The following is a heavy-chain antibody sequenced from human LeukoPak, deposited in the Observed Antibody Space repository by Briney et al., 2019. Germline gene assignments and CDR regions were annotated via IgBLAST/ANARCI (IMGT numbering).Heavy chain of an antibody. CDR3: ARGHDYGDYLDY. D-gene: IGHD4-17*01. J-gene: IGHJ4*02. V-gene: IGHV1-2*02. Sequence: ASVKVSCKASGYTFTGYYMHWVRQAPGQGLEWMGWINPNSGGTNYAQKFQGRVTMTRDTSISTAYMELSRVRSDDTAVYSSARGHDYGDYLDYWGQGTLVTVSS. CDR1: GYTFTGYY. CDR2: INPNSGGT.